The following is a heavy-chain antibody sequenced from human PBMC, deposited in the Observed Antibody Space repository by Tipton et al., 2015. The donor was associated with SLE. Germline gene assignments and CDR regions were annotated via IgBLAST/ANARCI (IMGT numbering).Heavy chain of an antibody. CDR2: IKEDGSEE. Sequence: QLVQSGGGLVQPGGSLRLSCAASGFTFSTFWMSWVRQAPGKGLEWVANIKEDGSEEYYVDSVKGRFTISRDNAKNSLYLQMNSVRAEDTAVYYCARDSSGYDYWGQGTLVTVSS. V-gene: IGHV3-7*03. J-gene: IGHJ4*02. D-gene: IGHD3-22*01. CDR3: ARDSSGYDY. CDR1: GFTFSTFW.